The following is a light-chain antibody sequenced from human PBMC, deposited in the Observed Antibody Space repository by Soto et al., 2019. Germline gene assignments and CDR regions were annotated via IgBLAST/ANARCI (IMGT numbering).Light chain of an antibody. CDR3: SSYTSDSTVV. V-gene: IGLV2-14*03. CDR2: DVS. Sequence: QSALTQPASVSGSPGQSITISCAGTSTDVGSYNYVSWYQHHPGKPPKLMIFDVSFRPSGVSSRFSGSKSGNTASLTISGLQAEDEGDYYCSSYTSDSTVVFGGGTKLTVL. J-gene: IGLJ2*01. CDR1: STDVGSYNY.